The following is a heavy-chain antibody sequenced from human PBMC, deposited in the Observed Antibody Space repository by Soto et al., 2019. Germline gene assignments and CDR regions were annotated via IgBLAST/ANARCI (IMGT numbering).Heavy chain of an antibody. CDR2: IYYSGST. CDR3: ARIAARPEDYYYYGMDV. J-gene: IGHJ6*02. Sequence: QVQLQESGPGLVKPSETLSLTCTVSGGSISSYYWSWIRQPPGKGLEWIGYIYYSGSTNYNPSLKSRVTISVDTSKNQFSLKLSSVTAADTAVYYCARIAARPEDYYYYGMDVWGQGTTVTVSS. D-gene: IGHD6-6*01. V-gene: IGHV4-59*01. CDR1: GGSISSYY.